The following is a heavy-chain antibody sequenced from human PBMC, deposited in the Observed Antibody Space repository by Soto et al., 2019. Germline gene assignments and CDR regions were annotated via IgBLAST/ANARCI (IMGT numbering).Heavy chain of an antibody. D-gene: IGHD2-2*01. V-gene: IGHV3-23*01. Sequence: GGSLRLSCAASGFAFSSYPMSWVRQTPGMGLQWVSSTSASAGITYYVDSVKGRFTVSRDNSRNTLSLQMNGLRAGDTALYYCATGASSTSFEYWGQGALVTVSS. CDR2: TSASAGIT. J-gene: IGHJ4*02. CDR3: ATGASSTSFEY. CDR1: GFAFSSYP.